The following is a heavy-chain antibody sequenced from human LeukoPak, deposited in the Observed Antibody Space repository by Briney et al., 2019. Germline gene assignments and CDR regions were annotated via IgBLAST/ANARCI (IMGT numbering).Heavy chain of an antibody. CDR1: GFTFSSYE. Sequence: GGPLRLSCGASGFTFSSYEMNWVRQAPGKGLEGGAYISRSGRTIYYADSVKGRFTISRDNATTSLSLHMNSRRAEDTAVYYCARDHYSIHYFDCWGQGTMVSVPS. V-gene: IGHV3-48*03. D-gene: IGHD4-11*01. CDR2: ISRSGRTI. CDR3: ARDHYSIHYFDC. J-gene: IGHJ4*02.